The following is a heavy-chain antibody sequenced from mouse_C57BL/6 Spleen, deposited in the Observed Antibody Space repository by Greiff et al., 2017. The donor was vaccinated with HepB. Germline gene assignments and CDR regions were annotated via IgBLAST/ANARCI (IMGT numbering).Heavy chain of an antibody. J-gene: IGHJ1*03. CDR2: INPYNGGT. D-gene: IGHD1-1*01. V-gene: IGHV1-19*01. CDR3: ARRDYGSRGNWYFDV. Sequence: VQLQQSGPVLVKPGASVKMSCKASGYTFTDYYMNWVKQSHGKSLEWIGVINPYNGGTSYNQKFKGKATLTVDKSSSTAYMELNSLTSEDSAVYYCARRDYGSRGNWYFDVWGTGTTVTVSS. CDR1: GYTFTDYY.